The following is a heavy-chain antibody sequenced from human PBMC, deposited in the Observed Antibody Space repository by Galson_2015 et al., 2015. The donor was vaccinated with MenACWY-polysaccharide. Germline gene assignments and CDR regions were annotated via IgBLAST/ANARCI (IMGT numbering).Heavy chain of an antibody. Sequence: SLRLSCAASTVTFGGSGMHWVRQVPGKGLEWVAVIQYDAVYKQYLGSVKGRFSVSRDNSKSTLYLEMNNLRAEDTALYYCAREGSRIVFHAFDTWGQGTMVIVSS. J-gene: IGHJ3*02. V-gene: IGHV3-33*01. CDR1: TVTFGGSG. D-gene: IGHD3-10*02. CDR2: IQYDAVYK. CDR3: AREGSRIVFHAFDT.